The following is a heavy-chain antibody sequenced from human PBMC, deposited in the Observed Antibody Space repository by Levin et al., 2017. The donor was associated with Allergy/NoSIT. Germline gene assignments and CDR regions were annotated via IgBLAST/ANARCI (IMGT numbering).Heavy chain of an antibody. CDR1: GYSFTDYY. J-gene: IGHJ4*02. D-gene: IGHD6-19*01. CDR3: ATSGRRAVAVDYFDY. CDR2: IDPNSGGT. V-gene: IGHV1-2*04. Sequence: VASVKVSCKASGYSFTDYYIHWVRQAPGQGLEWMGWIDPNSGGTNYAQMFQGWVTMTRDTSISTAYMELSRLRSDDTAVYYCATSGRRAVAVDYFDYWGQGSLVTVSS.